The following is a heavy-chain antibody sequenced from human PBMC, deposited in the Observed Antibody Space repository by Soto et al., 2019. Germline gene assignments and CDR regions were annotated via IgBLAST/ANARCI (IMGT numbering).Heavy chain of an antibody. Sequence: QMQLVQSGPEVKKPGTSVKVSCKASGFTFTSSAVQWVRQARGQSLEWIGWIVVGSGNTNYAQKFQERVTITRDMATSTAYMEMSSLRSEDTAVYYCAAMFYYGSGSVYWGQGTLVTVSS. CDR3: AAMFYYGSGSVY. CDR1: GFTFTSSA. D-gene: IGHD3-10*01. V-gene: IGHV1-58*01. J-gene: IGHJ4*02. CDR2: IVVGSGNT.